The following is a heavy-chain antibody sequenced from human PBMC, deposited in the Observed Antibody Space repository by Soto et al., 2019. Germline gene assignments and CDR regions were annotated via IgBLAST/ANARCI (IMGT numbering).Heavy chain of an antibody. CDR1: GFTFSSYG. D-gene: IGHD6-19*01. CDR3: GGWYGWFDP. V-gene: IGHV3-30*03. CDR2: ISYDGSNK. J-gene: IGHJ5*02. Sequence: GGSLRLSCAASGFTFSSYGMHWVRQAPGKGLEWVAVISYDGSNKYYADSVKGRFTISRDNSKNTLYLQMNSLRAEDTAVYYCGGWYGWFDPWGQGTLVTVSS.